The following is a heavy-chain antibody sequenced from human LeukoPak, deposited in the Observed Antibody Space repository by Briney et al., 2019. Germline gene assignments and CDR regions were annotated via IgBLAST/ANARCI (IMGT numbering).Heavy chain of an antibody. J-gene: IGHJ4*02. V-gene: IGHV3-23*01. D-gene: IGHD1-14*01. CDR3: AKDARSHRGRLNDY. CDR1: GFTFSSYA. Sequence: PGGSLRLSCAASGFTFSSYAMSWVRQAPGKGLEWVSAISGSGGSTYYADSVKGRFTISRDKSKNALYLQRNSLRAEDTAVYYCAKDARSHRGRLNDYWGQGTLVTVSS. CDR2: ISGSGGST.